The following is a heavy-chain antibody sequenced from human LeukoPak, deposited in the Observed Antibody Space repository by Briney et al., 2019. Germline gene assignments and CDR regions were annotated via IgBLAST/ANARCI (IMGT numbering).Heavy chain of an antibody. CDR1: GFTFSSYS. V-gene: IGHV3-21*01. CDR2: ISSSSSYI. J-gene: IGHJ5*02. D-gene: IGHD4/OR15-4a*01. CDR3: ARGPLTLYGANWFDP. Sequence: GGSLRLSCAASGFTFSSYSMNWVRQAPGKGLEWVSSISSSSSYIYYADSVKGRFTISRDNAKNSLYLQMNSLRAEDTAVYYCARGPLTLYGANWFDPWGQGTLVTVSS.